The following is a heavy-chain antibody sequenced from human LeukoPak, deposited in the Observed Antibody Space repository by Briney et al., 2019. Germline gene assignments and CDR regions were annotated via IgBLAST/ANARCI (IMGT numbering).Heavy chain of an antibody. V-gene: IGHV3-74*01. D-gene: IGHD6-19*01. CDR2: INTDGTVT. J-gene: IGHJ4*02. CDR1: GFTFSKYW. Sequence: PGGSLRPSCAASGFTFSKYWMLWVRQAPGKGLESVSRINTDGTVTTYADSVKGRFTVSRDNADNTMFLQMNSVRDEDPAVYYCATKHWLALPPDSWGQGTPVTVSS. CDR3: ATKHWLALPPDS.